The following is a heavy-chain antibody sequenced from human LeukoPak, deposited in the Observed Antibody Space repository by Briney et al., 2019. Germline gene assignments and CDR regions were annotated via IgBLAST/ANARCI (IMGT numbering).Heavy chain of an antibody. CDR1: GFTFSSYG. V-gene: IGHV3-30*18. Sequence: PGRSLRLSCAASGFTFSSYGMHWVRQAPGKGLEWVAVISYDGSNKYYADSVKGRFTISRDNSKNTLYLQMNSPRAEDTAVYYCAKSYDSSGYYPDYWGQGTLVTVSS. CDR2: ISYDGSNK. CDR3: AKSYDSSGYYPDY. J-gene: IGHJ4*02. D-gene: IGHD3-22*01.